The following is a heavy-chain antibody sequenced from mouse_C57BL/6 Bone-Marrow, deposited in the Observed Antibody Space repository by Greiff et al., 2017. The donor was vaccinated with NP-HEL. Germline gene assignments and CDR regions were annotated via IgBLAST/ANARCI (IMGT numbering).Heavy chain of an antibody. CDR1: GYTFNNYW. Sequence: VQLQQSGAELVRPGTSVKMSCKASGYTFNNYWIGWAKQRPGHGLEWIGDIYPGGGYTNYHEKFKGKATLTADKSSSPAYMQFSSLTSEDSAIYYCATVPPDYWGQGTTLTVSS. V-gene: IGHV1-63*01. J-gene: IGHJ2*01. CDR2: IYPGGGYT. D-gene: IGHD1-1*01. CDR3: ATVPPDY.